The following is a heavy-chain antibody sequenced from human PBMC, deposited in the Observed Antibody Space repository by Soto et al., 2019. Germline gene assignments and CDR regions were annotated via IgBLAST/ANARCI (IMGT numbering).Heavy chain of an antibody. CDR2: ISYSSDTK. V-gene: IGHV3-48*04. Sequence: PGGSLRLSCAASGFTFSPFGMNWVRQAPGKGLEWISYISYSSDTKYYADSVKGRFTISRDNAKNSLYLQMNSLRAEDTALYYCASRYCSSSSCTFDHWGQGTQVTVSS. CDR3: ASRYCSSSSCTFDH. J-gene: IGHJ4*02. D-gene: IGHD2-2*01. CDR1: GFTFSPFG.